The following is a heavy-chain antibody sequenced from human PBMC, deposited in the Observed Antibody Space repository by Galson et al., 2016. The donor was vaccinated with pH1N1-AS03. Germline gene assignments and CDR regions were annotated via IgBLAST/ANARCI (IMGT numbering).Heavy chain of an antibody. CDR2: IYYTGST. Sequence: TLSLTCTVSGGSISTYDWSWVRQPPGKGPEWIGDIYYTGSTNYNPSLRSRVSIPVNTSKNQFSLNMTSVTAADTAVYYCARALRIEAAILYYFEYWGQGTLVAVSS. CDR1: GGSISTYD. CDR3: ARALRIEAAILYYFEY. D-gene: IGHD6-13*01. J-gene: IGHJ4*02. V-gene: IGHV4-59*01.